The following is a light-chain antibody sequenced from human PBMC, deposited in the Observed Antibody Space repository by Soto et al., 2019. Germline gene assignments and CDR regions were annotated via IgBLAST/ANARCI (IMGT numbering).Light chain of an antibody. V-gene: IGLV2-14*01. J-gene: IGLJ1*01. Sequence: QSALTQPASVSGSPGQSITISCTGTSSDVGGYNFVSWYQQHPGKAPKLMIYDVSNRPTGVSTRFSGSKSGNTASLTISGLEAEDEDDYYSSSYTSSSTYVFGTGTKVTVL. CDR1: SSDVGGYNF. CDR3: SSYTSSSTYV. CDR2: DVS.